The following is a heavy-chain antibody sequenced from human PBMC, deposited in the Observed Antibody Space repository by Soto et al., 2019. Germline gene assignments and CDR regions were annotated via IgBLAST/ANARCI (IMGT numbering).Heavy chain of an antibody. CDR3: AKDRVVVVPAAPTDAFDI. J-gene: IGHJ3*02. Sequence: GGSLRLSCAASGFTFSSYAMSWVRQAPGKGLEWVSAISGSGGSTYYADSVKGRFTISRDNSKNTLYLQMNSLRAEDTAVYYCAKDRVVVVPAAPTDAFDIWGQGTMVTVSS. CDR2: ISGSGGST. V-gene: IGHV3-23*01. CDR1: GFTFSSYA. D-gene: IGHD2-2*01.